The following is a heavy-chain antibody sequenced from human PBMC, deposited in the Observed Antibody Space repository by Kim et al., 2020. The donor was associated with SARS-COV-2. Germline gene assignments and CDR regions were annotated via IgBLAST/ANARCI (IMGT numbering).Heavy chain of an antibody. CDR3: ARDLGEDYGDYGDAFDI. Sequence: GGSLRLSCAASGFTFSSYAMHWVRQAPGKGLEWVAVISYDGSNKYYADSVKGRFTISRDNSKNTLYLQMNSLRAEDTAVYYCARDLGEDYGDYGDAFDIWGQGTMVTVSS. CDR1: GFTFSSYA. V-gene: IGHV3-30-3*01. D-gene: IGHD4-17*01. J-gene: IGHJ3*02. CDR2: ISYDGSNK.